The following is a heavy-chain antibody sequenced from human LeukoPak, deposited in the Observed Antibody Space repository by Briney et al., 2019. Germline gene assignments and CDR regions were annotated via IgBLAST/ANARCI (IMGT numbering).Heavy chain of an antibody. J-gene: IGHJ5*02. CDR1: GYTFTGYY. Sequence: ASVKVSCKASGYTFTGYYMHWVRQAPGQGLEWMGWINPNSGGTNYAQKFQGRVTMTRDTSISTAYMELSRLRSDDTAVYYCARGGIAAAGAAGSVRYNWFDPWGQGTLVTVSS. D-gene: IGHD6-13*01. CDR3: ARGGIAAAGAAGSVRYNWFDP. CDR2: INPNSGGT. V-gene: IGHV1-2*02.